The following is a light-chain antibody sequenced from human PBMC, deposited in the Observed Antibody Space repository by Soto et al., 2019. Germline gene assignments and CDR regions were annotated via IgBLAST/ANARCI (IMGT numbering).Light chain of an antibody. J-gene: IGKJ1*01. V-gene: IGKV1-5*01. Sequence: DIQMTQSPSTLSASVGGRVTITCRASQSVGTWVAWYQQKPGKAPKLLIYGASTLESGVPSRLRGSGSGTEFTLTITTLQPDDFATYFCQQYNRNTWSFGPGTKVDI. CDR2: GAS. CDR1: QSVGTW. CDR3: QQYNRNTWS.